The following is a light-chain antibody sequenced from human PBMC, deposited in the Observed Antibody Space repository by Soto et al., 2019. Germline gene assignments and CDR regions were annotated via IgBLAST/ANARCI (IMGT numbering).Light chain of an antibody. Sequence: QSALTQPASVSGSPGQSITISCTGTSSDVGGYNYVSWYQHHPGKAPKLMIYDVSNRPSGVSIRFSGSKSGNTASLTISGLQDEDEADYYCSSYTSSSTLVFGGGTKVTVL. V-gene: IGLV2-14*03. CDR3: SSYTSSSTLV. J-gene: IGLJ2*01. CDR1: SSDVGGYNY. CDR2: DVS.